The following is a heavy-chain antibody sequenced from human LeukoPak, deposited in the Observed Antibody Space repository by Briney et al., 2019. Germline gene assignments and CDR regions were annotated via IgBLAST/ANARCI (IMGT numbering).Heavy chain of an antibody. CDR1: GFTFGDYA. Sequence: GGSLRLSCTASGFTFGDYAMSWVRQAPGKGLEWVGFIRSKAYGGTTEYAASVKGRFTISRDDSKSIAYLQMNSLKTEDTAVYYCTRDDYGGNSGGGGSYYYYGMDVWGQGTTVTVSS. CDR2: IRSKAYGGTT. J-gene: IGHJ6*02. V-gene: IGHV3-49*04. D-gene: IGHD4-23*01. CDR3: TRDDYGGNSGGGGSYYYYGMDV.